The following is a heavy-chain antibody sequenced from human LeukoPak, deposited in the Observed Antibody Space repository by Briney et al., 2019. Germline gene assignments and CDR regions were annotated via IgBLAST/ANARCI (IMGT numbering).Heavy chain of an antibody. CDR3: ARQGIQRWLPFDY. CDR2: IYYSGST. Sequence: PWETLSLTCTVSGGSISGNYWSWIRQPPGKGLEWIGYIYYSGSTNYNPSLKSRLTISVDTSKKQFSLKLSSVTAADTAVYYCARQGIQRWLPFDYWGQGTLVTVSS. V-gene: IGHV4-59*08. J-gene: IGHJ4*02. CDR1: GGSISGNY. D-gene: IGHD5-18*01.